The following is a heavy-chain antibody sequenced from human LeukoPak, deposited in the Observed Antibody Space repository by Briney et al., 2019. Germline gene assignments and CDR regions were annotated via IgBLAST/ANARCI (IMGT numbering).Heavy chain of an antibody. CDR1: GFTFSSYG. V-gene: IGHV3-30*18. CDR2: ISYDGSNK. CDR3: AKDRTSSKYSSSWYGGSFDY. D-gene: IGHD6-13*01. Sequence: GGSLRLSCAASGFTFSSYGMHWVRQAPGKGLEWLAVISYDGSNKYYADSVKGRFTISRDNSKNTLYLQMNSLRAEDTAVYYCAKDRTSSKYSSSWYGGSFDYWGQGTLVTVSS. J-gene: IGHJ4*02.